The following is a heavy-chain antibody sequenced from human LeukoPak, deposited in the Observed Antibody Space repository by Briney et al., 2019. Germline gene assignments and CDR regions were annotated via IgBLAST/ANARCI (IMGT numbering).Heavy chain of an antibody. CDR1: GIIVSIYW. CDR2: IKEDGSEK. CDR3: ARDLGVCSGGTCYPVYDY. V-gene: IGHV3-7*01. Sequence: GGSLRLSCAASGIIVSIYWMTWVRQAPGKGLEWVADIKEDGSEKHYVDSVKGRFTISRDNAENSLYLQMNSLRAEDTAIYYCARDLGVCSGGTCYPVYDYWGQGIPVTVSS. J-gene: IGHJ4*02. D-gene: IGHD2-15*01.